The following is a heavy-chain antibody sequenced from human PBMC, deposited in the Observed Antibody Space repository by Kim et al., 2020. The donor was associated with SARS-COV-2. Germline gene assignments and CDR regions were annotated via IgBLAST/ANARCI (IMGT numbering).Heavy chain of an antibody. CDR3: ARGSEGAENAFDI. J-gene: IGHJ3*02. D-gene: IGHD1-26*01. Sequence: YADSVKGRFTISRDNAKNSLYLQMNSLRDEDTAVYYCARGSEGAENAFDIWGQGTMVTVSS. V-gene: IGHV3-48*02.